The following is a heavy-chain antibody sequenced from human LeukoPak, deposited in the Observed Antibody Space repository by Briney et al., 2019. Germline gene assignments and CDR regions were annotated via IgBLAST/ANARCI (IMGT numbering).Heavy chain of an antibody. J-gene: IGHJ4*02. CDR3: ARDNVYGSGTEY. CDR1: GFTFSSYG. Sequence: GGSLRLSCAASGFTFSSYGMHWVRQAPGKGLEWVAVTSYDESHKYYADSVKGRFTISRDTANNTLYLQMNSLRAEDTAVYYCARDNVYGSGTEYWGQGTLVTVSS. CDR2: TSYDESHK. D-gene: IGHD3-10*01. V-gene: IGHV3-30*03.